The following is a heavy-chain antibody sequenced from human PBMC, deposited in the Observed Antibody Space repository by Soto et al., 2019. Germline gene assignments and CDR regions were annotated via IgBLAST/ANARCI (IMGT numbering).Heavy chain of an antibody. J-gene: IGHJ4*02. V-gene: IGHV3-33*01. CDR2: IWYDGSNK. CDR1: GFTFSSYA. D-gene: IGHD2-15*01. CDR3: AREVVVAATPNSASFDY. Sequence: GGSLRLSCAASGFTFSSYAMHWVRQAPGKGLEWVAVIWYDGSNKYYADSVKGRFTISRDNSKNTLYLQMNSLRAEDTAVYYCAREVVVAATPNSASFDYWGQGTLVTVSS.